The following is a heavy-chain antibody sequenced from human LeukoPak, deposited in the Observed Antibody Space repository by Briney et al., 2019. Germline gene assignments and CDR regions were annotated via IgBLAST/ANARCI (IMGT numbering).Heavy chain of an antibody. J-gene: IGHJ6*02. V-gene: IGHV3-21*01. CDR1: GFTFSRYS. D-gene: IGHD2-15*01. CDR2: ISSSSRYI. CDR3: ARVERDCSGGSCYYHYYAMDV. Sequence: GGSLRLSCAASGFTFSRYSMNWVRQAPGKGLEWVSSISSSSRYIYYADSVKGRFTISRDNAKNSLYLQMNSLRAEDTAVYYCARVERDCSGGSCYYHYYAMDVWGQGTTVTVSS.